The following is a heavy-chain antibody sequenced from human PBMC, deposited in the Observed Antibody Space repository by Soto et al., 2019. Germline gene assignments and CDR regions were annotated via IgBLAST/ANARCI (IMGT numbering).Heavy chain of an antibody. CDR2: IYYSGST. D-gene: IGHD6-13*01. CDR1: GGSISSYY. Sequence: QVQLQESGPGLVKPSETLSLTCTVSGGSISSYYWCWIRQPPGKGLEWIGYIYYSGSTNYNPSLKSRVTISVDTSKNQFSLKLSSVTAADTAVYYCAREQQQLVPGWFDPWGQGTLVTVSS. CDR3: AREQQQLVPGWFDP. J-gene: IGHJ5*02. V-gene: IGHV4-59*01.